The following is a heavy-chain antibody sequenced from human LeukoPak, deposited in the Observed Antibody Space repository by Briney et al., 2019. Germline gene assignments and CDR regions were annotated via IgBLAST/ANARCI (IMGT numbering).Heavy chain of an antibody. D-gene: IGHD3-22*01. CDR3: ARALEYYCDSSGYSGAYYFDY. V-gene: IGHV4-59*01. J-gene: IGHJ4*02. CDR2: IYYSGST. CDR1: GGSISSYY. Sequence: PSETLSLTCTVSGGSISSYYWSWIRQPPGKGLEWIGYIYYSGSTNYNPSLKSRVTISVDTSKNQFSLKLSSVTAADTAVYYCARALEYYCDSSGYSGAYYFDYWAQGTLVTVSS.